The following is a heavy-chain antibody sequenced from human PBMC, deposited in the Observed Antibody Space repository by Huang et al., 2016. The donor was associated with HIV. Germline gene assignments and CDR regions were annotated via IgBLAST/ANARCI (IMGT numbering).Heavy chain of an antibody. V-gene: IGHV3-30*18. D-gene: IGHD1-1*01. Sequence: QVHLVESGGGVVQPGRSLRLSCAASGFTFSGYGMHWVRQAPGKGLEWVAVITFDGKNKYYADAVRGRFTVSRDNSQNTVSLQMNTLRADDTAVYYCAKDNDLYYFDYWGQGTLVTVSS. CDR3: AKDNDLYYFDY. J-gene: IGHJ4*02. CDR1: GFTFSGYG. CDR2: ITFDGKNK.